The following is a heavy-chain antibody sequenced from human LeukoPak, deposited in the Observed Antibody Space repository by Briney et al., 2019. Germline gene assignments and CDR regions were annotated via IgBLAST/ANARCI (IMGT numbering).Heavy chain of an antibody. J-gene: IGHJ4*02. Sequence: PSETLSLTCTVSGYSISRGYYWGWIRQSPGKGLEWIASIYHSGSTYYSPPLKSRVTISVDTSKNQFSLKLSSVTAADTAMYYCARRTTSVGWLPSESPSCFDYWGQGTLVTVSS. CDR3: ARRTTSVGWLPSESPSCFDY. D-gene: IGHD5-12*01. CDR1: GYSISRGYY. CDR2: IYHSGST. V-gene: IGHV4-38-2*02.